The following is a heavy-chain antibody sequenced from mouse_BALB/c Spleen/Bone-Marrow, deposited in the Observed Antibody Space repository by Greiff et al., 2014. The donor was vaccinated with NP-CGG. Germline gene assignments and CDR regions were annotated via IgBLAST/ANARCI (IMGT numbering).Heavy chain of an antibody. Sequence: QVHVKQSGAELVKPGTSVKLSCKASGYNFTSYWINWVKLRPGQGLERIGVIYPGSGSTNYNEKFKSKATLTVDTSSSTAYMQLSSLASEDSALYYCARFSQLGLLAYWGQGTLVTVSA. D-gene: IGHD3-1*01. CDR3: ARFSQLGLLAY. J-gene: IGHJ3*01. CDR2: IYPGSGST. CDR1: GYNFTSYW. V-gene: IGHV1-55*01.